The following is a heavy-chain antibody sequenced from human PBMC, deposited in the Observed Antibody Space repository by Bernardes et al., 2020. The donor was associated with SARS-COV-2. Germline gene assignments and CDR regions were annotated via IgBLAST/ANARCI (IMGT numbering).Heavy chain of an antibody. CDR3: AKVQAILWIRPHYSAMDV. V-gene: IGHV3-30*18. CDR2: ISYEGSKK. J-gene: IGHJ6*02. CDR1: GFVFNNFG. Sequence: GGSLRLSCEASGFVFNNFGMHWVRQAPGKGLEWVAVISYEGSKKYYADSVEGRFTISKDNSKNTVYLEMNSLRPEDTAVYYCAKVQAILWIRPHYSAMDVWGQGTTVAVSS. D-gene: IGHD2-2*03.